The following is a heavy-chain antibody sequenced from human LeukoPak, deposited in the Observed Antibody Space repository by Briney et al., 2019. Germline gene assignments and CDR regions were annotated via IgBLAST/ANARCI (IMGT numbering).Heavy chain of an antibody. J-gene: IGHJ4*02. V-gene: IGHV3-74*01. CDR2: INSDGSST. CDR3: ARDRYCSGGSCYPQFDY. CDR1: GFTFSSYW. D-gene: IGHD2-15*01. Sequence: GGSLRLSCAASGFTFSSYWMHWVRQAPGKGLVWVSRINSDGSSTSYADSVKGRFTISRDNAKNTLYLQMNSLRAEDTAVYYCARDRYCSGGSCYPQFDYWGQGTLVTVSS.